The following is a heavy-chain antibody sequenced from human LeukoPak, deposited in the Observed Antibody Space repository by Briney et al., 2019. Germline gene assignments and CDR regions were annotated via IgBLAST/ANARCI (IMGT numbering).Heavy chain of an antibody. CDR2: MTSSGNSK. CDR3: AGEMATTSLDAFDY. V-gene: IGHV3-48*03. CDR1: GFTLSRYE. Sequence: PGGSLRLSCAASGFTLSRYEMNLGRQAPGKRLEGVSYMTSSGNSKHYADSVKRRFTISRDNAKNSLYLQMNSLRAEHTAVYYCAGEMATTSLDAFDYWGQGTLVTVSS. D-gene: IGHD5-24*01. J-gene: IGHJ4*02.